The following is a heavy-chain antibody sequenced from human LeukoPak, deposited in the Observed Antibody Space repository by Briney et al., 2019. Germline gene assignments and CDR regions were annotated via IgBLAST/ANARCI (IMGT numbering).Heavy chain of an antibody. CDR1: GFTFSSYW. J-gene: IGHJ4*02. Sequence: GGSLRLSCAASGFTFSSYWMSWVRQAPGKGLEWVANIKQDGSEKYYVDSVKGRFTISRDNAKNSLYLQMNSLRAEDTAVYYCARVRVGARYYFDYWGQGTLVTVSS. CDR3: ARVRVGARYYFDY. D-gene: IGHD1-26*01. V-gene: IGHV3-7*01. CDR2: IKQDGSEK.